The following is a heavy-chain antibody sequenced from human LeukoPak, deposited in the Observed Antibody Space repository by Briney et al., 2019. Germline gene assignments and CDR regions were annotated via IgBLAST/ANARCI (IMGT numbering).Heavy chain of an antibody. Sequence: PGGSLRLSCAASGFTFSSYTMHWVRQAPGKGLEWVSVISASGASTYYADSVKGRFIISRDNSKNTLFLQMNSLRAEDTAVYYCGRGSSDNSYSVAGNWGQGTLVTVSS. CDR2: ISASGAST. CDR3: GRGSSDNSYSVAGN. CDR1: GFTFSSYT. J-gene: IGHJ4*02. D-gene: IGHD3-22*01. V-gene: IGHV3-23*01.